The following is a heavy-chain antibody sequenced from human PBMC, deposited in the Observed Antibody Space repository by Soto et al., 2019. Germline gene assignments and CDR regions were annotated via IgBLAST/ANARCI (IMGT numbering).Heavy chain of an antibody. V-gene: IGHV4-59*01. CDR1: GGSISSYY. D-gene: IGHD3-10*01. CDR3: ARYDGSGSYYNY. CDR2: IYYSGST. J-gene: IGHJ4*02. Sequence: SETLSLTCTVSGGSISSYYWSWIRQPPGKGLEWIGYIYYSGSTNYNPSLKSRVTMSVDMSKNQFSLNLSSVTAADTAVYYCARYDGSGSYYNYSGQGTLVTVSS.